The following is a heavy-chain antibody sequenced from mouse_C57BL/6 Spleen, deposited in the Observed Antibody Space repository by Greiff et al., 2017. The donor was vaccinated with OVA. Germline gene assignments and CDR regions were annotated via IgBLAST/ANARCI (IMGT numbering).Heavy chain of an antibody. CDR3: ARKEVYYDYGYFDV. CDR1: GFTFSDYG. D-gene: IGHD2-4*01. CDR2: ISSGSSTI. V-gene: IGHV5-17*01. J-gene: IGHJ1*03. Sequence: EVKLMESGGGLVKPGGSLKLSRAASGFTFSDYGMHWVRQAPEKGLEWVAYISSGSSTIYYADTVKGRFTISRDNAKNTLFLQMTSLRSEDTAMYYCARKEVYYDYGYFDVWGTGTTVTVSS.